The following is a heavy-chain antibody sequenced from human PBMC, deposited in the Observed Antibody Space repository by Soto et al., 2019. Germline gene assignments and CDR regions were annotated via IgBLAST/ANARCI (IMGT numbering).Heavy chain of an antibody. V-gene: IGHV4-34*01. J-gene: IGHJ4*02. CDR3: ARWGVVVAAVDY. CDR2: INHSGST. D-gene: IGHD2-15*01. CDR1: GGSFSGYY. Sequence: SETLSLTCAVYGGSFSGYYWSWIRQPPGKGLEWIGEINHSGSTNYNPSLKSRVTISVDTSKNQFSLKLSSVTAADTAVYYCARWGVVVAAVDYWGKGTLVTVSS.